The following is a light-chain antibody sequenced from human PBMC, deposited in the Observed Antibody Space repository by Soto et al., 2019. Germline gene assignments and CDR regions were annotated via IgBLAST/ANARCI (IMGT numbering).Light chain of an antibody. CDR3: SSYTSSATPVV. CDR2: EVS. CDR1: SSDVGGYNY. Sequence: QSALTQPASVSGSPGQSITISCTGTSSDVGGYNYVSWYQQHPGKAPKLMIYEVSNRPSGVSNRFSGSKPGNTASLTISGLQAEDEADYYCSSYTSSATPVVFGGGTKVTVL. J-gene: IGLJ2*01. V-gene: IGLV2-14*01.